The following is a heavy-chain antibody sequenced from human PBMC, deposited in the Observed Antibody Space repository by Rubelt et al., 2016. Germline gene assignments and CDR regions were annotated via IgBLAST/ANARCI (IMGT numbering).Heavy chain of an antibody. CDR3: ARGDIAAAGAPFDY. V-gene: IGHV4-34*01. CDR2: IDHRGST. Sequence: QVQLQQWGAGLLKPSETLSLTCVVYGGSFSGYYWTWIRLPPGKGLEWIGEIDHRGSTNYNPSLKSRVTISVDTSKNQFSLRWSFVTAADTAVYYCARGDIAAAGAPFDYWGQGTLVTVSS. J-gene: IGHJ4*02. CDR1: GGSFSGYY. D-gene: IGHD6-13*01.